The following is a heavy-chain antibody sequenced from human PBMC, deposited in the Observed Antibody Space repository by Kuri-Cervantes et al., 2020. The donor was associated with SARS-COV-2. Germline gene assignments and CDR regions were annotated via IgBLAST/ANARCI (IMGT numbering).Heavy chain of an antibody. J-gene: IGHJ6*02. Sequence: LRLSCTVSGGSISSGSYYWSWIRQPAGKGLEWIGRIYTSGSTNYNPSLKSRVTISVDTSKNQFSLKLSSVTAADTAVYYCARLPWGSSWYYGMDVWDQGTTVTVSS. CDR2: IYTSGST. CDR3: ARLPWGSSWYYGMDV. CDR1: GGSISSGSYY. V-gene: IGHV4-61*02. D-gene: IGHD6-6*01.